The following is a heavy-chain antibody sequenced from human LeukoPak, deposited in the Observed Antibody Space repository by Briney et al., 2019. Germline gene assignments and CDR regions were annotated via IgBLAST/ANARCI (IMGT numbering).Heavy chain of an antibody. D-gene: IGHD3-10*01. CDR2: IYSGGST. J-gene: IGHJ2*01. CDR1: GFTVRSNY. CDR3: ARNYYGSGSYGYFDL. V-gene: IGHV3-53*05. Sequence: GGSLRLSCAASGFTVRSNYMSWVRQAPGKGLEWVSVIYSGGSTYYADSVKGRFTISRDNSKNTLYLQMNSLRAEDTAVYYCARNYYGSGSYGYFDLWGRGTLVTVSS.